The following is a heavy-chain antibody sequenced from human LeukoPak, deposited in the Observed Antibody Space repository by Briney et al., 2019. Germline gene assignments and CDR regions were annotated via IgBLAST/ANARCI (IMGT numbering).Heavy chain of an antibody. CDR2: IYYSGST. D-gene: IGHD3-9*01. Sequence: SETLSLTCTVSGGSISSYYWSWIRQPPGKGLEWIGYIYYSGSTYYNPSLKSRVTISVDTSKNQFSLKLSSVTAADTAVYYCARQGGLTVLRYFDWFPDWFDPWGQGTLVTVSS. CDR3: ARQGGLTVLRYFDWFPDWFDP. J-gene: IGHJ5*02. CDR1: GGSISSYY. V-gene: IGHV4-59*04.